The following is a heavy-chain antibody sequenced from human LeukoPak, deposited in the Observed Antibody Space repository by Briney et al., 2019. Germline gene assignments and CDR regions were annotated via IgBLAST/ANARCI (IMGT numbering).Heavy chain of an antibody. V-gene: IGHV4-59*01. CDR1: GGSISSYY. CDR2: IYYSGST. D-gene: IGHD6-6*01. Sequence: TTSETLSLTCTVSGGSISSYYWSWIRQPPGKGLEWIGYIYYSGSTNYNPSLKSRVTISVDTSKNQFSLKLSSVTAADTAVYYCASYSSSYAAFDIWGQGTMVTVSS. CDR3: ASYSSSYAAFDI. J-gene: IGHJ3*02.